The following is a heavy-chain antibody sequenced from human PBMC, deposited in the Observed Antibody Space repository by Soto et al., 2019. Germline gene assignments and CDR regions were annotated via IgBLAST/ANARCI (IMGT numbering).Heavy chain of an antibody. Sequence: QVQLVQSGAEVKRPGSSVKVSCKGSGDTFNRYTVTWVRQAPGQGLEWMGRIIPMFGIASYAQNFQVRVTITTETSANTAYMELSSLRSADTAVYYCARDWGRSDVIPAAIPAMDVWGQGTSVTVSS. CDR2: IIPMFGIA. J-gene: IGHJ6*02. V-gene: IGHV1-69*08. CDR1: GDTFNRYT. CDR3: ARDWGRSDVIPAAIPAMDV. D-gene: IGHD2-2*01.